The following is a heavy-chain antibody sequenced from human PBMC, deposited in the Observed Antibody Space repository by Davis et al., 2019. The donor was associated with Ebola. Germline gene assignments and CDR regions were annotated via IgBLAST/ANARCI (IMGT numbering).Heavy chain of an antibody. V-gene: IGHV1-46*01. Sequence: AASVQVPCKASGYTFTSNYLHWVRQAPGQGLEWMGVIDPGDGSTVYAQKFRGRVTMTRDTSTSTVYMDLRSLRSEDTAVYYCARGGFIAPRQWNWFDPWGQGSLVTVSS. CDR3: ARGGFIAPRQWNWFDP. D-gene: IGHD6-6*01. CDR1: GYTFTSNY. CDR2: IDPGDGST. J-gene: IGHJ5*02.